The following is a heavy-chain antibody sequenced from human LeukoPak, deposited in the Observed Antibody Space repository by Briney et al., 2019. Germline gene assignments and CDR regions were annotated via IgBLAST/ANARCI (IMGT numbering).Heavy chain of an antibody. CDR2: ISSSGSTI. Sequence: GGSLRLSCAASGFTFSDYYMSWIRQAPGKGLEWVSYISSSGSTIYYADSVKGRFTISRDNAKNSLYLQMNSLRAEDTAVYYCAKGDVVVAATFFFDYWGQGTLVTVSS. CDR1: GFTFSDYY. CDR3: AKGDVVVAATFFFDY. J-gene: IGHJ4*02. V-gene: IGHV3-11*01. D-gene: IGHD2-15*01.